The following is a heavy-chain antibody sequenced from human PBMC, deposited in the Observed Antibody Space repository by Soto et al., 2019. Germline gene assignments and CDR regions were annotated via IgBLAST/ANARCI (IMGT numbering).Heavy chain of an antibody. CDR2: IIPVFGTP. Sequence: QVQLVQSGAEVKEPGSSVKDSCKASGGTFRTFAISWVRQAPGQGPEWMGGIIPVFGTPNYAQKFQGRVTITADESTSTAYMELSSLRSEDTAVYYCARGGSTMVRGPLVYGLDVWGQGTTVTVSS. CDR3: ARGGSTMVRGPLVYGLDV. V-gene: IGHV1-69*01. D-gene: IGHD3-10*01. CDR1: GGTFRTFA. J-gene: IGHJ6*02.